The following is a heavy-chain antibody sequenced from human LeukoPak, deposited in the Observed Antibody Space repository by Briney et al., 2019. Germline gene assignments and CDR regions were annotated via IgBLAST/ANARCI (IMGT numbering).Heavy chain of an antibody. V-gene: IGHV1-69*05. D-gene: IGHD6-6*01. J-gene: IGHJ4*02. CDR3: ARWPYSSSYYFDY. CDR2: IIPIFGTA. CDR1: GGTFSSSA. Sequence: ASVKVSCKASGGTFSSSAISWVRQAPGQGLEWMGGIIPIFGTANYTQKFQGRVTITTDESTSTAYMELSSLRSEDTAVYYCARWPYSSSYYFDYWGQGTLVTVSS.